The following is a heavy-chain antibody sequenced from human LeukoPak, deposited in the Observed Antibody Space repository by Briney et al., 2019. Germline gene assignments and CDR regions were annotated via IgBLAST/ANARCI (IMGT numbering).Heavy chain of an antibody. V-gene: IGHV6-1*01. Sequence: SQALSLTCAISGDSVSSNSVTWNWIRQSPSRGLEWLGRTYYRSTWYNDYAVSARGRITVNPDTSKNQFSLHLNSVTPEDTAVYYCARRLTQYDCFDPWGQGILVTVSS. CDR3: ARRLTQYDCFDP. J-gene: IGHJ5*02. D-gene: IGHD2-2*01. CDR1: GDSVSSNSVT. CDR2: TYYRSTWYN.